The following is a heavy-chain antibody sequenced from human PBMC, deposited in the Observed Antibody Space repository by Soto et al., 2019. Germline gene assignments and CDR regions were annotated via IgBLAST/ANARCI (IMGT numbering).Heavy chain of an antibody. D-gene: IGHD2-21*02. J-gene: IGHJ4*02. CDR2: IYYSGST. Sequence: SETLSLTCTVSGGSISSYYWSWVRQPPGKGLEWIGYIYYSGSTNYNPSLKSRVTISVDTSKNQFSLKLSSVTAADTAVYYCARVYCGGDCYTDYWGRGTLVTVS. CDR3: ARVYCGGDCYTDY. CDR1: GGSISSYY. V-gene: IGHV4-59*01.